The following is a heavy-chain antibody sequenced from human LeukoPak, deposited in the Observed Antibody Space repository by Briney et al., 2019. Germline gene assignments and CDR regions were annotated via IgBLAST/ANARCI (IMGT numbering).Heavy chain of an antibody. D-gene: IGHD3-9*01. CDR1: GFTFSSYA. CDR3: ARSLYYDILTGYYY. J-gene: IGHJ4*02. CDR2: ISGSGGST. Sequence: GGSLRLSCAASGFTFSSYAMSWVRQAPGKGPEWVSAISGSGGSTYYADSVKGRFTISRDNAKNTLYLQMNSLRAEDTAVYYCARSLYYDILTGYYYWGQGILVTVSS. V-gene: IGHV3-23*01.